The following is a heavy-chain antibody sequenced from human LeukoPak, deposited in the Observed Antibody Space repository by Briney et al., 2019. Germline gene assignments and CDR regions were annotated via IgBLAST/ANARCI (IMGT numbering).Heavy chain of an antibody. CDR3: ARVRSRDWFDP. Sequence: GGSLRLSCAASGFTFSSYGMHWVRQAPGKGLEWVAVIWYDGSNKYYADSVKGRFTISRDNSKNTLYLQMNSLRAEATAVYYCARVRSRDWFDPWGQGTLVTVSS. D-gene: IGHD2-21*01. CDR1: GFTFSSYG. J-gene: IGHJ5*02. V-gene: IGHV3-33*01. CDR2: IWYDGSNK.